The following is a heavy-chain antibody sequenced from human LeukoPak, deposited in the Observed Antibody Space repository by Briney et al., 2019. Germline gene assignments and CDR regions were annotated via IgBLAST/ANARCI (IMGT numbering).Heavy chain of an antibody. CDR3: ASYLYINGGY. Sequence: GGSLRLSCAASGFTFSSYGMNWVRQAPGKGLEWVSSISSSSSYIYYADSVKGRFTISRDNAKNSLCLQMNSLRAEDTAVYYCASYLYINGGYWGQGTLVTVSS. J-gene: IGHJ4*02. CDR1: GFTFSSYG. D-gene: IGHD2-8*01. CDR2: ISSSSSYI. V-gene: IGHV3-21*01.